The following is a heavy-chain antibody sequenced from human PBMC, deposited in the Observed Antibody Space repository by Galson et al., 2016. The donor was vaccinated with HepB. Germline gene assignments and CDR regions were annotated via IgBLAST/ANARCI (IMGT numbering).Heavy chain of an antibody. D-gene: IGHD4-23*01. V-gene: IGHV3-72*01. CDR3: TRHLLYGGTSFDY. J-gene: IGHJ4*02. CDR2: SRDKPNSYTT. Sequence: SLRLSCAASGFSFSDHYVDWVRQAPGKGLEWVGRSRDKPNSYTTEYAASVKGRFSISRDDSKNSVHLDMNSLTTEDTAVYFCTRHLLYGGTSFDYWGQGTLVTVSS. CDR1: GFSFSDHY.